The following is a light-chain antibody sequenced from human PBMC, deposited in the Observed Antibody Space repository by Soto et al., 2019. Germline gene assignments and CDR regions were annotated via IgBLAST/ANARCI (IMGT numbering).Light chain of an antibody. CDR2: GAS. CDR3: QQYNDYPLT. V-gene: IGKV1-16*02. J-gene: IGKJ5*01. Sequence: DIQMTQSPSSLSASVGDRVTITCRASQDIRNYLAWFQQKPGKAPKSLIYGASSLQSGVPSKFSGSGSGTVFTLTISSLQPEDFATYYCQQYNDYPLTFGQGTRLEIK. CDR1: QDIRNY.